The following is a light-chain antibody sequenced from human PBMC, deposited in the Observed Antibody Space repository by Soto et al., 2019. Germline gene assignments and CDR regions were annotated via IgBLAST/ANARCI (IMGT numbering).Light chain of an antibody. J-gene: IGLJ1*01. CDR1: SSDVGGYNY. V-gene: IGLV2-14*01. CDR3: SSYTSSSSHYV. CDR2: EVT. Sequence: QSVLTQPASASGSPGQSITISCTGTSSDVGGYNYVSWYQQRPGKAPKLIIYEVTNRPSGVSNRFSGSKSGYTASLTISGLQAEDEADYYCSSYTSSSSHYVFGTGTKVTVL.